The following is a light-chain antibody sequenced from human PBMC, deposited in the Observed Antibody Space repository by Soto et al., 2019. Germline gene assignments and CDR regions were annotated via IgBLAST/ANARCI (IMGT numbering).Light chain of an antibody. Sequence: EIVMTQSPATLSVSPGERATLSCRASQSVSSNLAWYQQKPGQAPRLLIYGASTRATGIPARFSGSGSGTEFNLTISSLQSEDFAVYYCQQYNNWPLLTFGGGTTVDIK. CDR2: GAS. J-gene: IGKJ4*01. CDR1: QSVSSN. CDR3: QQYNNWPLLT. V-gene: IGKV3-15*01.